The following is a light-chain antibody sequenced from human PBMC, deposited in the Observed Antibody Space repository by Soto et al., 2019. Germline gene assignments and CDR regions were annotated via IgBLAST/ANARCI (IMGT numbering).Light chain of an antibody. CDR3: QSYDSSLSPVI. J-gene: IGLJ2*01. CDR2: GNS. V-gene: IGLV1-40*01. CDR1: SSNIGAGYD. Sequence: QSVLTQPPSVSGAPGQRVTISCTGTSSNIGAGYDVHWYQQLPGRVPKLLIYGNSNRPSGVPDRFSGSKSGTSASLAITGLQAEDEADYYCQSYDSSLSPVIFGGGTKLTVL.